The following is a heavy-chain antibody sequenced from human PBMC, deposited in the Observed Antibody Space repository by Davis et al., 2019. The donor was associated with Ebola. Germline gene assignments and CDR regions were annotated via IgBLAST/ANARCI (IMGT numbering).Heavy chain of an antibody. CDR1: GFTFSSYA. J-gene: IGHJ1*01. Sequence: GESLKISCAASGFTFSSYAMSWVRQAPGKGLEWVSGISGSGDSTYDAESAKGRFTISGDNSKNTLDLQMNSLRAEDTAVYYCATVPDAGGNFAYFQHWGQGTLVTVSS. CDR2: ISGSGDST. V-gene: IGHV3-23*01. D-gene: IGHD4-23*01. CDR3: ATVPDAGGNFAYFQH.